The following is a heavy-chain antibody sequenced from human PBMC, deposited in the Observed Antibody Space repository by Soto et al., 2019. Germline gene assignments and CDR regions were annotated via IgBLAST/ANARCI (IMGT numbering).Heavy chain of an antibody. CDR3: ARDGDYDSSGYSGALDY. Sequence: QVQLQESGPGLVKPSGTLSLTCAVSGGSISSSNWWSWVRQPPGKGLEWIGEIYHSGSTNYNPSLKSRVTISVDKSKNQCSLKLSSVTAADTAVYYCARDGDYDSSGYSGALDYWGQGTLVTVSS. V-gene: IGHV4-4*02. J-gene: IGHJ4*02. CDR2: IYHSGST. CDR1: GGSISSSNW. D-gene: IGHD3-22*01.